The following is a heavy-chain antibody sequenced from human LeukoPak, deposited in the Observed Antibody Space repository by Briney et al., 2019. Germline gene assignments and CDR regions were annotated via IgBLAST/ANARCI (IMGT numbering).Heavy chain of an antibody. J-gene: IGHJ4*02. D-gene: IGHD2-21*02. CDR2: IYYSGST. Sequence: SQTLSLTCTVSGGSISSGGYYWRWIRQHTGKGLEWIGYIYYSGSTYYNPSLKSRVTISVDTSKNQFSLKPSSVTAADTAVSYSARGSPYCGGDCYRYWGQGTLVTVSS. CDR3: ARGSPYCGGDCYRY. V-gene: IGHV4-31*03. CDR1: GGSISSGGYY.